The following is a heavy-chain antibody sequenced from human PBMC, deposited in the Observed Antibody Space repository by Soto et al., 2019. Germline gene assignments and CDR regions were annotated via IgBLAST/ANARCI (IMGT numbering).Heavy chain of an antibody. Sequence: GGSLRLSCAASGFTFSNAWMNWVRQAPGKGLEWVGRIKSKTDGGTTDYAAPVKGRFTISRDDSKNTLYLQMNSLKTEDTAVYYCTTEYYYDSSGSKHWGQGTLVTVSS. CDR2: IKSKTDGGTT. CDR1: GFTFSNAW. D-gene: IGHD3-22*01. CDR3: TTEYYYDSSGSKH. V-gene: IGHV3-15*07. J-gene: IGHJ1*01.